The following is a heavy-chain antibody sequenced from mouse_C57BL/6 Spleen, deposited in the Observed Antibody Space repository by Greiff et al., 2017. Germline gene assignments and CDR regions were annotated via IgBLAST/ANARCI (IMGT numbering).Heavy chain of an antibody. CDR3: ARWDCDQYYFDY. J-gene: IGHJ2*01. V-gene: IGHV7-3*01. Sequence: EVKLQESGGGLVQPGGSLGLSCAASGFTFTDYYMSWVRQPPGKALEWLGFIRNKANGYTTEYSASVKGRFTISRDNSQSILYLQMNALRAEDSATYYCARWDCDQYYFDYWGQGTTLTVSS. D-gene: IGHD2-13*01. CDR1: GFTFTDYY. CDR2: IRNKANGYTT.